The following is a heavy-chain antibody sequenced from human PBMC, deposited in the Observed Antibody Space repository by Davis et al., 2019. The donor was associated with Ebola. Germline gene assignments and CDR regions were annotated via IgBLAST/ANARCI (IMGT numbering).Heavy chain of an antibody. D-gene: IGHD2-2*02. CDR2: INHSGST. J-gene: IGHJ4*02. CDR1: GGSFSGYY. CDR3: ARKGSHLPNCSSTSCYTHYYRY. Sequence: PSETLSLTCAVYGGSFSGYYWSWIRQPPGKGLEWIGEINHSGSTYYNPSLKSRVTISVDTSKNQFSLKLSSVTAADTAVYYCARKGSHLPNCSSTSCYTHYYRYWGQGTLVTVSS. V-gene: IGHV4-34*01.